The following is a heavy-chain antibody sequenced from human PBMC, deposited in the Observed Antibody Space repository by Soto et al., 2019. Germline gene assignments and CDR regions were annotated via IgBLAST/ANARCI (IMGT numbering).Heavy chain of an antibody. D-gene: IGHD6-13*01. CDR2: TYYRSKWYN. CDR3: AREEVSSSWYGVNWFDP. Sequence: PSQALSLTCAISGDSVSSNSAAWNWIRQSPSRGLEWLGRTYYRSKWYNDYAVSVKSRITINPDTSKNQFSLQLNSVTPEDTAVYYCAREEVSSSWYGVNWFDPWGQGTLVTVSS. V-gene: IGHV6-1*01. CDR1: GDSVSSNSAA. J-gene: IGHJ5*02.